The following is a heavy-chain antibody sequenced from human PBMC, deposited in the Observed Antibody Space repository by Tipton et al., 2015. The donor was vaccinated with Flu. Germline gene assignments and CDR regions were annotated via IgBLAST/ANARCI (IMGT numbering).Heavy chain of an antibody. CDR3: ARHRTTDPNYYNGMDV. CDR2: IYTGGSP. Sequence: TLSLTCTVSGGSMTSGSYYWTWIRQPAGKGLQWIGRIYTGGSPNYNPSLKSRVTISMDTSKSHFSLNLNSVTAADTAVYYCARHRTTDPNYYNGMDVWGQGTTVTVSS. J-gene: IGHJ6*02. D-gene: IGHD1-7*01. CDR1: GGSMTSGSYY. V-gene: IGHV4-61*02.